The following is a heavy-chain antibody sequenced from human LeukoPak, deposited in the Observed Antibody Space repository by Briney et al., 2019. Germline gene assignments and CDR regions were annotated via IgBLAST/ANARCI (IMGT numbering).Heavy chain of an antibody. CDR1: GFTFSDYW. CDR2: IKQDGSEK. Sequence: GGSLRLSCAASGFTFSDYWMTWVRQAPGKGLEWVANIKQDGSEKDYVDSVKGRFTISRDNAKNSLYLQMDSLRVEDTAVYYCPKKGGFSMVNYYWGQGTLSPSPQ. V-gene: IGHV3-7*01. CDR3: PKKGGFSMVNYY. J-gene: IGHJ4*02. D-gene: IGHD3-10*01.